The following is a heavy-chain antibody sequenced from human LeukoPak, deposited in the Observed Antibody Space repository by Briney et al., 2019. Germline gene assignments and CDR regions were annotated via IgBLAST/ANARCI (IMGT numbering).Heavy chain of an antibody. CDR1: GGSFSGYY. V-gene: IGHV4-34*01. J-gene: IGHJ3*02. Sequence: PSETLSLTCAVYGGSFSGYYWSWIRQPPGKGLEWIGEINHSGSTNYNPSLKSRVTISVDTSKNQFPLKLSSVTAADTAVYYCARPSPLHYYDSSGYYYDAFDIWGQGTMVTVSS. CDR3: ARPSPLHYYDSSGYYYDAFDI. D-gene: IGHD3-22*01. CDR2: INHSGST.